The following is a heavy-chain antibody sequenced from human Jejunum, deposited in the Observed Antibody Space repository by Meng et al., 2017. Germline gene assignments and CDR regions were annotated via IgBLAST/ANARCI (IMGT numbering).Heavy chain of an antibody. CDR1: GGALSTTDW. Sequence: APLQGAGPGLVGPSGTLSLTCAVSGGALSTTDWGRWVRQPPGKGLEWIGEISRSGRANYNPSLKGRVTISLDRSMNLFSLKLDSVTAADAAVYYCARDPRTNWASRFFDNWAREPWSPSPQ. D-gene: IGHD1/OR15-1a*01. J-gene: IGHJ4*02. CDR2: ISRSGRA. CDR3: ARDPRTNWASRFFDN. V-gene: IGHV4-4*02.